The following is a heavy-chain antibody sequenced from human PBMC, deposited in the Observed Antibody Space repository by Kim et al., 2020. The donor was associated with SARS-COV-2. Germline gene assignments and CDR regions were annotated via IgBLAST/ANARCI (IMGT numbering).Heavy chain of an antibody. Sequence: GGSLRLSCAASGFTFSSYWMSWVRQAPGKGLEWVANIKQDGSEKYYVDSVKGRFTISRDNAKNSLYLQMNSLRAEDTAVYYCAREALGYCSGGSCYQPRSPFDPWGQGTLVTVSS. J-gene: IGHJ5*02. CDR3: AREALGYCSGGSCYQPRSPFDP. V-gene: IGHV3-7*03. CDR1: GFTFSSYW. CDR2: IKQDGSEK. D-gene: IGHD2-15*01.